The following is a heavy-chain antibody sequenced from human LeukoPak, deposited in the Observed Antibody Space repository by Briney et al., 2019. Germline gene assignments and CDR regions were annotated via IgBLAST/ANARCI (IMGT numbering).Heavy chain of an antibody. CDR1: GIRVNSNY. CDR3: AGITSTYFDY. D-gene: IGHD3-10*01. CDR2: IYSGGST. J-gene: IGHJ4*02. V-gene: IGHV3-53*01. Sequence: GGSLRLSCAASGIRVNSNYMSWVRQAPRKGLEWVSVIYSGGSTSYADSVKGRFTISRDNSKNTMYLQMNSLRAEDTAVYYCAGITSTYFDYWGQGTLVTVSS.